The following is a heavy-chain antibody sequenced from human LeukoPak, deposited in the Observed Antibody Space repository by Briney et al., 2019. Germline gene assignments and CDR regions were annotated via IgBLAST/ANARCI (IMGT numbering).Heavy chain of an antibody. CDR2: ISGSGGST. V-gene: IGHV3-23*01. CDR1: GFTFSSYG. Sequence: PGGSLRLSCAASGFTFSSYGMSWVRQAPGKGLEWVSAISGSGGSTYYADSVKGRFTISRDNSKNTLYLQMNSLRAEDTAVYYCAKDRGSYQYYFDYWGQGTLVTVSS. CDR3: AKDRGSYQYYFDY. J-gene: IGHJ4*02. D-gene: IGHD1-26*01.